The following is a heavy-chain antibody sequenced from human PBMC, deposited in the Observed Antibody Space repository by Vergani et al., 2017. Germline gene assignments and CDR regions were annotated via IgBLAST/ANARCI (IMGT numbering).Heavy chain of an antibody. D-gene: IGHD3-10*01. Sequence: QVQLQESGPGLVKPSETLTLTCDVSDSSIMTNPYWGWFRQSPGKGLGWIGCIHHSGDTHYNSSLKSRVSISIVSSSKFSLSLTSVTAADTAIYYYARHRGSGGFFPSSYFYGMDVWGHGTTVTVS. V-gene: IGHV4-38-2*01. J-gene: IGHJ6*02. CDR1: DSSIMTNPY. CDR2: IHHSGDT. CDR3: ARHRGSGGFFPSSYFYGMDV.